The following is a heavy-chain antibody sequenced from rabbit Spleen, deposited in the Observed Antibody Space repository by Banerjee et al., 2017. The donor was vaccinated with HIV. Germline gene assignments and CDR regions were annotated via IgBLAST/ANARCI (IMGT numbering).Heavy chain of an antibody. CDR3: ARDTGTSFSTYGMDL. D-gene: IGHD8-1*01. J-gene: IGHJ6*01. Sequence: QEQVKETGGGLVQPRGSLTLTCTASGFSFSASYYMCWVRQAPGKGLESIACMYAGSSGSTYSATWAKGRFTISKTSSTTVTLQMSSLTVADTATYFCARDTGTSFSTYGMDLWGQGTLVTVS. CDR1: GFSFSASYY. V-gene: IGHV1S45*01. CDR2: MYAGSSGST.